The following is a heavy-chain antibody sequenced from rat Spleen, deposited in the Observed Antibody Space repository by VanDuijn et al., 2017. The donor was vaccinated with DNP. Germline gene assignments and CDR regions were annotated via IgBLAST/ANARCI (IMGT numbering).Heavy chain of an antibody. CDR2: IIYDGSGT. D-gene: IGHD1-6*01. V-gene: IGHV5-17*01. CDR3: ATLMYATDYYYFYY. CDR1: GFTFSDYA. Sequence: EVQLVESGGGLVQPGNSLKLSCAASGFTFSDYAMAWVRQSPKKGLEWVATIIYDGSGTYYRDSVKGRFTISRDNSKSTLYLQVESLRSEDTATYYCATLMYATDYYYFYYWGQGVMVTVSS. J-gene: IGHJ2*01.